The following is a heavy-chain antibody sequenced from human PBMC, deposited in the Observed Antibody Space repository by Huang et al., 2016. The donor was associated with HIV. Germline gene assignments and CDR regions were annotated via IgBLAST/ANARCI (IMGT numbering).Heavy chain of an antibody. CDR1: TFTFGAYW. Sequence: VESGGRSVQPGGSIKLSCVGSTFTFGAYWMSWVRQPPWEGLEWVANIKQDESEKYYVDSVKGRFNISRDNARKVLFLEMDDLRVEDTAIYFCATKTAGMDIWGQGTTVTVSS. V-gene: IGHV3-7*01. CDR3: ATKTAGMDI. J-gene: IGHJ6*02. D-gene: IGHD1-7*01. CDR2: IKQDESEK.